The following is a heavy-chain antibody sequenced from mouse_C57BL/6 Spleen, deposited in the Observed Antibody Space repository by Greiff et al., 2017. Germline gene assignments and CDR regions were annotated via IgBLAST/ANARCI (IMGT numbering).Heavy chain of an antibody. J-gene: IGHJ4*01. CDR2: SRNKANDYTT. Sequence: EVQLMESGGGLVQSGRSLRLSCATSGFTFSDFYMEWVRQAPGKGLEWIAASRNKANDYTTEYSASVKGRFIVSRDTSQSILYLQMNALRAEDTAIYYCARDAYYYAMDYWGQGTSVTVSS. V-gene: IGHV7-1*01. CDR3: ARDAYYYAMDY. CDR1: GFTFSDFY.